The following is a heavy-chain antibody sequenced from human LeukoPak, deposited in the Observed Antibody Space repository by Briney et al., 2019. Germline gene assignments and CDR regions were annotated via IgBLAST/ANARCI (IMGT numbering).Heavy chain of an antibody. CDR1: GFTVSSNY. J-gene: IGHJ4*02. CDR2: IYSGGST. CDR3: ARDSQFASDY. D-gene: IGHD5-24*01. Sequence: GGSLRLSCAASGFTVSSNYMNWVRQAPGKGLEWVSVIYSGGSTYYADSVKGRFTISRDNSKNTLYLQMSSLRDEDTAVYYCARDSQFASDYWGQGTLVTVSS. V-gene: IGHV3-66*01.